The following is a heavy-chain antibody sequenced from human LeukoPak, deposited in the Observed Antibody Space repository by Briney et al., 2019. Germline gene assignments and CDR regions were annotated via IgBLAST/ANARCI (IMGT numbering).Heavy chain of an antibody. CDR1: GYIFTGYY. Sequence: ASVKVSCKASGYIFTGYYMHWVQQAPGQGLEWMGWINPNSGGTDYAQKFQGRVTMTRDTSISTAYMELSGLRSDDTAVYYCARGGYCTTTTCFVLAADFDYWGQGILVTVSS. J-gene: IGHJ4*02. V-gene: IGHV1-2*02. D-gene: IGHD2-2*01. CDR2: INPNSGGT. CDR3: ARGGYCTTTTCFVLAADFDY.